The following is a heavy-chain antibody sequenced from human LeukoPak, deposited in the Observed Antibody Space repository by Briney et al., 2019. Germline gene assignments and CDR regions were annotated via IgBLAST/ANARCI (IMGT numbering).Heavy chain of an antibody. D-gene: IGHD3-22*01. CDR2: ISGSGGST. CDR1: GFTFSSYA. Sequence: GGSLRLSCAASGFTFSSYAMSWVRQAPGKGLEWVSAISGSGGSTYYADSVKGRFTISRDNSKNTLYLQMNSLRAEDTAVYYCAKEKSGSAYYYDSSGYPPDYWGQGTLVTVSS. J-gene: IGHJ4*02. CDR3: AKEKSGSAYYYDSSGYPPDY. V-gene: IGHV3-23*01.